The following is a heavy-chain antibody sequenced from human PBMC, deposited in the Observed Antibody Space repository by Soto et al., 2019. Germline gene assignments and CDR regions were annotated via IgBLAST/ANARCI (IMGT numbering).Heavy chain of an antibody. Sequence: TLSLTCTVSGGSISSYYWSWIRQPPGKGLEWIGYIYYSGSTNYNPSLKSRVTISVDTSKNQFSLKLSSVTAADTAVYYCARACSGGSCTYYFDYWGQGTLVTVSS. CDR3: ARACSGGSCTYYFDY. CDR1: GGSISSYY. CDR2: IYYSGST. J-gene: IGHJ4*02. V-gene: IGHV4-59*01. D-gene: IGHD2-15*01.